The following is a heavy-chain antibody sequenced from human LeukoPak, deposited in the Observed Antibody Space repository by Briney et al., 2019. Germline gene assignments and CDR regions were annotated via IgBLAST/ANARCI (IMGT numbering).Heavy chain of an antibody. J-gene: IGHJ6*02. CDR2: ISSSSSYI. CDR3: ARVKRSYDILTGYYPGYYYGMDV. D-gene: IGHD3-9*01. CDR1: GFTFSSYS. Sequence: PGGSLRLSCAASGFTFSSYSMNWVRQAPGKGLEWVSSISSSSSYIYYADSVKGRFTISRENAKNSLYLQMNSLRAGDTAVYYCARVKRSYDILTGYYPGYYYGMDVWGQGTTVTVSS. V-gene: IGHV3-21*01.